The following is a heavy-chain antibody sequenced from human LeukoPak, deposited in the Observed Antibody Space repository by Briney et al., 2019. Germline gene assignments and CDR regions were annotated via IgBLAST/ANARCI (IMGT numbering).Heavy chain of an antibody. D-gene: IGHD3-22*01. CDR3: ASFYYDSSGYYSAFDI. V-gene: IGHV1-8*01. CDR1: GYTFTSYD. Sequence: ASVKVSCKASGYTFTSYDINWVRQATGQGLEWMGWMNPNSGNTGYAQEFQGRVTMTRNTSISTAYMELSSLRSEDTAVYYCASFYYDSSGYYSAFDIWGQGTMVTVSS. J-gene: IGHJ3*02. CDR2: MNPNSGNT.